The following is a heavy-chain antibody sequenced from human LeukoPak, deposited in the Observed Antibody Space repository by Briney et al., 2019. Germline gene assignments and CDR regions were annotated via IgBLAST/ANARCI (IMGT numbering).Heavy chain of an antibody. J-gene: IGHJ4*02. V-gene: IGHV1-58*02. Sequence: ASVNVSCTASGFTFTSSAMQWVRQARGQRLEWIGWIVVGSGNTNYAQKFQERVTITRDMSTSTAYMELSSLRSEDTAVYYCAAEVLTGYYDLGRWGQGTLVTVSS. CDR1: GFTFTSSA. CDR2: IVVGSGNT. CDR3: AAEVLTGYYDLGR. D-gene: IGHD3-9*01.